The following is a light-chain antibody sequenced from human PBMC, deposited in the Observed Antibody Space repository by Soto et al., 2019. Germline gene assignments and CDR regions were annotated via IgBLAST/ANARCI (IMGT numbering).Light chain of an antibody. V-gene: IGKV3-11*01. CDR1: QYINTR. Sequence: EIVLTHSQATLSSFPFERVTLXCSASQYINTRLAWYQHRPGQAPRLLIYQTSIRAAGIPARFSASGSGTDFTLTISDVQPEDFALYYCHQRQSWPRTFGQGTKVDNK. J-gene: IGKJ1*01. CDR3: HQRQSWPRT. CDR2: QTS.